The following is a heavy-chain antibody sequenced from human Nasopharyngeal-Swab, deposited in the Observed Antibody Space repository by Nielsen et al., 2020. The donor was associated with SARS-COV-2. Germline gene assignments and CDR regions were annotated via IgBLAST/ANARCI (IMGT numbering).Heavy chain of an antibody. D-gene: IGHD4-17*01. V-gene: IGHV3-15*01. J-gene: IGHJ4*02. CDR2: IKSKTDGGTT. Sequence: GGSLRLSCAASGFTFSNAWMSWVRQAPGKGLEWVGRIKSKTDGGTTDYAAPVKGRFTISRDDSKNTLYLQMNSLKTEDTAVYYCTRDVNGDYSFDYWGQGTLVTVSS. CDR1: GFTFSNAW. CDR3: TRDVNGDYSFDY.